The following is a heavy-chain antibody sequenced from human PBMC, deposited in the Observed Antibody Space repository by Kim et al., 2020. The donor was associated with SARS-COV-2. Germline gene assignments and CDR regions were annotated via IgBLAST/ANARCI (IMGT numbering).Heavy chain of an antibody. D-gene: IGHD6-13*01. Sequence: KYYVDSVKGRFTLSRDKAKNSLYLQMNSLRAEDTAVYYCARVGSSSWYFDYWGQGTLVTVSS. CDR3: ARVGSSSWYFDY. V-gene: IGHV3-7*01. CDR2: K. J-gene: IGHJ4*02.